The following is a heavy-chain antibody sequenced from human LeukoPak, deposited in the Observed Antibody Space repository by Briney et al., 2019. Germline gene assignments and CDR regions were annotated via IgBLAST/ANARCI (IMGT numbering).Heavy chain of an antibody. CDR1: GFTFSNYW. CDR2: IKGDGSEK. CDR3: ARDETRRFDY. V-gene: IGHV3-7*01. Sequence: SGGSLRLSCAASGFTFSNYWMTWVRQAPGKGLEWVANIKGDGSEKYYVDSVKGRFTISKDNAQNSLYLQMNSLRVEGTAVYYCARDETRRFDYWGQGTLVTVSS. J-gene: IGHJ4*02.